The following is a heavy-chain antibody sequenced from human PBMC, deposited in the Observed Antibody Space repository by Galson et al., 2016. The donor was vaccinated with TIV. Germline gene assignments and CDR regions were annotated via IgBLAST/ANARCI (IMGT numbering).Heavy chain of an antibody. CDR1: GFTFSSHG. V-gene: IGHV3-33*01. J-gene: IGHJ4*02. CDR2: VWFDGGHK. Sequence: SLRLSCAASGFTFSSHGMHWVRLAPGEGLEGLAAVWFDGGHKHYAKYVKGRFTISRDNSKNTVYLHMNSLIAEDTAVYYCAREFRAYYFDYWGQGTLVTVSP. CDR3: AREFRAYYFDY.